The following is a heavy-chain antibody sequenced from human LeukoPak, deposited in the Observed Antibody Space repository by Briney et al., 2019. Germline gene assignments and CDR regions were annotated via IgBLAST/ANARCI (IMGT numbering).Heavy chain of an antibody. CDR1: GGSISSYY. Sequence: SETLSLTCTVSGGSISSYYWSWIRQPAGKRLEWIGRISSSGSTNYNPSLKSRVTMLVDSSKNQFSLILISVTAADTAVYYCARDLDWNYADYWGQGTLVTVSS. CDR2: ISSSGST. CDR3: ARDLDWNYADY. V-gene: IGHV4-4*07. J-gene: IGHJ4*02. D-gene: IGHD1-7*01.